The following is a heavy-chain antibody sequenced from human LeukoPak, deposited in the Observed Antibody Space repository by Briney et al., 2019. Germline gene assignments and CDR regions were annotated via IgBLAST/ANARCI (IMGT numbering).Heavy chain of an antibody. Sequence: PGRSLRLSCAASGFTFSSYSMNWVRQAPGKGLEWVSSISSSSSYIYYADSVKGRFTISRDNAKNSLYLQMNSLRAEDTAVYYCARDRSDAFDIWGQGTMVTVSS. J-gene: IGHJ3*02. CDR3: ARDRSDAFDI. CDR1: GFTFSSYS. CDR2: ISSSSSYI. V-gene: IGHV3-21*01.